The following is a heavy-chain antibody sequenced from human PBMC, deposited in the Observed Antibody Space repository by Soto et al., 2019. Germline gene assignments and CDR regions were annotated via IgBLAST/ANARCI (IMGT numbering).Heavy chain of an antibody. Sequence: TSETLSLTCTVSGGSISSGDYYWSWIRQPPGKGLEWIGYIYYSGSTYYNPSLKSRVTISVDTSKNQFSLKLSSVTAADTAVYYCARAARGAQIIYNWFDPWGQGTLVTVSS. CDR2: IYYSGST. D-gene: IGHD3-10*01. CDR3: ARAARGAQIIYNWFDP. CDR1: GGSISSGDYY. J-gene: IGHJ5*02. V-gene: IGHV4-30-4*01.